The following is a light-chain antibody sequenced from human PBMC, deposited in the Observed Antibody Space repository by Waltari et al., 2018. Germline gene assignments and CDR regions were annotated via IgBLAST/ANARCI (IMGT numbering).Light chain of an antibody. CDR2: VNSDGRH. CDR3: QASGTGVYAM. CDR1: SGHSNYA. J-gene: IGLJ7*01. V-gene: IGLV4-69*01. Sequence: QLVLTQSPSASASLGASVNLTCTLSSGHSNYAIAWHQQQPEKGPRYLMRVNSDGRHIKGDGIPDRFSGSSSGAERSLTISSLQSEDEADYYCQASGTGVYAMFGGGTHLTVL.